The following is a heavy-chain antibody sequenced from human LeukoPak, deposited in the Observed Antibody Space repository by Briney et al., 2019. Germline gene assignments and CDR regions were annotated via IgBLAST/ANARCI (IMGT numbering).Heavy chain of an antibody. CDR2: IIPILGIA. D-gene: IGHD5-18*01. CDR1: GGTFSSYA. J-gene: IGHJ4*02. Sequence: SVKVSCKASGGTFSSYAISWVRQAPGQGLEWMGRIIPILGIANYAQKFQGRVTITTDKSTSTAYMELSSLRSEDTAVYYCARALNGDTPQSWGQGTLVTVSS. CDR3: ARALNGDTPQS. V-gene: IGHV1-69*04.